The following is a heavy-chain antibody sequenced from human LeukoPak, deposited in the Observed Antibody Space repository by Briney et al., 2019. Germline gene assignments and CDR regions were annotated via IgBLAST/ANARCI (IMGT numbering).Heavy chain of an antibody. CDR1: GGSISSSSYY. Sequence: SETLSLTCTVSGGSISSSSYYWGWIRQPPGKGLEWIGSIYYSGSTHYNPSLKSRVTISVDTSKNQFSLKLSSVTAADTAVYYCARRIAARYFDYWGQGTLVTVSS. CDR2: IYYSGST. J-gene: IGHJ4*02. CDR3: ARRIAARYFDY. D-gene: IGHD6-6*01. V-gene: IGHV4-39*01.